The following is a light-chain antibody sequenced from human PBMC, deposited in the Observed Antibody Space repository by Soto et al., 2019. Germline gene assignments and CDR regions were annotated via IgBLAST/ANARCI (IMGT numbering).Light chain of an antibody. V-gene: IGLV2-14*01. CDR2: EVS. Sequence: QSVLTQPASVSGSPGQSITISCTGTSSDVGGYNYVSWYQQHPGKAPKLMIYEVSNRPSGVSNRFSGSKSGNTASLTISGLQGEDEADYYCSSYTSSSTLWVFGGGTKLTVL. J-gene: IGLJ3*02. CDR3: SSYTSSSTLWV. CDR1: SSDVGGYNY.